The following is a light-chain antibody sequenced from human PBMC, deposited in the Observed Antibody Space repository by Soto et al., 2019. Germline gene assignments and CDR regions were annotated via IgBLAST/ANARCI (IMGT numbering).Light chain of an antibody. V-gene: IGKV1-9*01. Sequence: IQLTQSPSFLSASVGDRVIITCRASQDISNFLAWYQQKPGKAPQLLIYAASTLQTGVPSRFSGSGSGTDFTLTISSLQPEDFATYYCQVVNTYLGWITFGPGTKVDV. CDR1: QDISNF. CDR3: QVVNTYLGWIT. CDR2: AAS. J-gene: IGKJ3*01.